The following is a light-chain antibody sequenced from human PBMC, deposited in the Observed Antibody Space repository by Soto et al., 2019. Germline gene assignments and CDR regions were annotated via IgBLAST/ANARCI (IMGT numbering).Light chain of an antibody. V-gene: IGLV2-23*02. Sequence: QSVLTQPASVSGSLGQSITISCTGTSSDIGSYELVSWYQLQPGKAPKLIIYEVTQRPSAVSKRFSGSKSGNTASLTISGLQAEDEADYYCCSYAGSNALIFGGGTKLTVL. CDR3: CSYAGSNALI. CDR2: EVT. CDR1: SSDIGSYEL. J-gene: IGLJ2*01.